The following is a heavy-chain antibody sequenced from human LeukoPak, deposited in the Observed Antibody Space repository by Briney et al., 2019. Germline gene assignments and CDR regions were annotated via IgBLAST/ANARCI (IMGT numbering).Heavy chain of an antibody. J-gene: IGHJ4*02. CDR3: ASGRQWLVSY. V-gene: IGHV4-39*07. Sequence: SETLSLTCTVSGGSISSNNYYWGWIRQPPGKGLEWIGSIYYSGSTYYNPSLKSRVTISVDTSKNQFSLKLSSVTAADTAVYYCASGRQWLVSYWGQGTLVTVSS. D-gene: IGHD6-19*01. CDR1: GGSISSNNYY. CDR2: IYYSGST.